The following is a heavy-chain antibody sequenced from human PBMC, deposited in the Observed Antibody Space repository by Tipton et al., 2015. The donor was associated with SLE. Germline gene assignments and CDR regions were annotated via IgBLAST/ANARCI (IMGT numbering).Heavy chain of an antibody. D-gene: IGHD2-2*01. J-gene: IGHJ3*02. Sequence: TLSLTCTVSGGSINSYYWSWIRQPPGKGLEWIVYVYHSGSTNYNPSLKSRVTISLDTSKNQFSLKLSSVTAADTAVYYCARGFLQGVVVPTTRPMYAFDIWGQGTMATVSS. CDR3: ARGFLQGVVVPTTRPMYAFDI. V-gene: IGHV4-59*07. CDR2: VYHSGST. CDR1: GGSINSYY.